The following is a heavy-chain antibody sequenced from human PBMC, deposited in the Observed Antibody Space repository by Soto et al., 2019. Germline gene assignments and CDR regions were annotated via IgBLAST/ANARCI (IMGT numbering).Heavy chain of an antibody. D-gene: IGHD3-3*01. CDR1: GYTFNKYP. Sequence: ASVKVSCKTSGYTFNKYPIHWVRQAPGQGLEWMGWINPANGDTGFSQKFQGRVTITRDTSASTAYMELSSLRSEDTAVYYCARARQYYDFWSGYYTGQDYWGQGTLVTVSS. CDR2: INPANGDT. CDR3: ARARQYYDFWSGYYTGQDY. J-gene: IGHJ4*02. V-gene: IGHV1-3*01.